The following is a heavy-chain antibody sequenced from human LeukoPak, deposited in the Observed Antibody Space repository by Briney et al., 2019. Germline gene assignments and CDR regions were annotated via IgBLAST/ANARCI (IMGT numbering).Heavy chain of an antibody. D-gene: IGHD3-3*01. CDR3: ARDLGVTIFGVVYYFDY. Sequence: ASVKVSCKASGYTFTGYYMHWVRQAPGQGLEWMGWINPNSGGTNYAQKFQGRVTMTRDTSISTAYMELSRLRSDDTAVCYCARDLGVTIFGVVYYFDYWGQGTLVTVSS. CDR2: INPNSGGT. V-gene: IGHV1-2*02. CDR1: GYTFTGYY. J-gene: IGHJ4*02.